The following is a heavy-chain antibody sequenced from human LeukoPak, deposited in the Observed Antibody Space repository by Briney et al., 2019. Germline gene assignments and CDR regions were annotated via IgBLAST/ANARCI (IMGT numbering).Heavy chain of an antibody. V-gene: IGHV1-18*01. D-gene: IGHD3-22*01. CDR2: ISAYNGNT. Sequence: GASVKVSCKASGYTFSSYDISWVRQAPGQGLEWMGWISAYNGNTNYARKLQGRVTMTTDTSTSTAYLELRSLRSDDTAVYYCARGSNAYDSSGYSTWGQGTLVTVSS. J-gene: IGHJ5*02. CDR3: ARGSNAYDSSGYST. CDR1: GYTFSSYD.